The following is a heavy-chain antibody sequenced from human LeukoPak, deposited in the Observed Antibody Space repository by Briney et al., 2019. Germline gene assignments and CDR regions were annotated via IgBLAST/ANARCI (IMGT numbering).Heavy chain of an antibody. CDR1: GFTFSSSW. D-gene: IGHD2-8*01. CDR3: VRGLNGNSDT. Sequence: GGSLRLSCAASGFTFSSSWMHWVRQAPGKGLIWVSRMNSDGRTTTYADSVKGRFTISRDNAKNTLFLQMNSLTADDTAVYYCVRGLNGNSDTWGQGVLVTVSS. CDR2: MNSDGRTT. V-gene: IGHV3-74*01. J-gene: IGHJ5*02.